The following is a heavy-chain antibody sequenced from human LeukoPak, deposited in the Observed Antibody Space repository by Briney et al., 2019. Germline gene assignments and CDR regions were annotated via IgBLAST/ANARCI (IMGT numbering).Heavy chain of an antibody. D-gene: IGHD3-10*01. V-gene: IGHV3-74*01. CDR2: INSDGSST. CDR1: GFTFSSYW. CDR3: ACRPSDIRYYGVFDF. Sequence: GGSLRLSCAASGFTFSSYWMHWVRQAPGKGLVWVSRINSDGSSTSYADSVKGRFTISRDNAKNTLYLQMNSLRVEDTAVYYCACRPSDIRYYGVFDFWGQGSLVTVSS. J-gene: IGHJ4*02.